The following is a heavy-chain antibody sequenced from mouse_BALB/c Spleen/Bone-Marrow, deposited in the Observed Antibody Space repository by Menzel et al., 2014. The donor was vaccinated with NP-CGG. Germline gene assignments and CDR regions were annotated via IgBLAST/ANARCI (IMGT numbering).Heavy chain of an antibody. D-gene: IGHD1-2*01. J-gene: IGHJ4*01. Sequence: QVQLQQPGAELVRPGTSVKVSCKASGYAFTNYLMEWVKQRPGQGLEWIGVINPGSGGTNYNEKFKGKATLTADKSSSTAYMQLSSLTSDDSAVYFCARGGDYGFMDYWGQGTSVTVSS. CDR1: GYAFTNYL. CDR3: ARGGDYGFMDY. V-gene: IGHV1-54*01. CDR2: INPGSGGT.